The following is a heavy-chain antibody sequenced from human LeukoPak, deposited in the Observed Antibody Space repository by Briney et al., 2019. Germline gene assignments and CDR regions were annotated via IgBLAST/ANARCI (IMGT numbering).Heavy chain of an antibody. CDR1: GFNLSSYG. Sequence: GRSLRLSCAASGFNLSSYGMHWVRQAPGKGLEWVAVISYDGSNKYYADSVKGRFTISRDNSKNTLYLQMNSLRAEDTAVYYCAKDLIAVADEPNWFDPWGQGTLVTVSS. CDR3: AKDLIAVADEPNWFDP. D-gene: IGHD6-19*01. CDR2: ISYDGSNK. J-gene: IGHJ5*02. V-gene: IGHV3-30*18.